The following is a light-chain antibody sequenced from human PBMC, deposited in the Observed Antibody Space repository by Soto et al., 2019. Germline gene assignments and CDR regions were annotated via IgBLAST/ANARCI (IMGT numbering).Light chain of an antibody. V-gene: IGLV2-18*01. CDR2: EAS. Sequence: QSALTQPPSVSGSPGQSVTISCTGTSTDFVSYNRVSWYQQPPGTAPKLIIYEASNQPSGVPDRFSGSKSGNTASLTISGLQAADEADYYCTLYTSENTYVFGTGTKVTVL. J-gene: IGLJ1*01. CDR1: STDFVSYNR. CDR3: TLYTSENTYV.